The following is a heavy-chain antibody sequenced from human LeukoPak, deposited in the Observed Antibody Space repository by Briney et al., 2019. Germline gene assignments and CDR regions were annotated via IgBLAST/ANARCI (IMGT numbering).Heavy chain of an antibody. CDR1: GYTFTSYD. V-gene: IGHV1-8*01. D-gene: IGHD6-19*01. J-gene: IGHJ1*01. Sequence: ASVKVSCKASGYTFTSYDINWVRQATGQGLEWMGWMNPNSGNTGYAQKFQGRVTMTRNTSISTAYMELSSLRSEDTAVYYCARVPGYSSGWFPRAEYFQHWGQGTLVIVSS. CDR3: ARVPGYSSGWFPRAEYFQH. CDR2: MNPNSGNT.